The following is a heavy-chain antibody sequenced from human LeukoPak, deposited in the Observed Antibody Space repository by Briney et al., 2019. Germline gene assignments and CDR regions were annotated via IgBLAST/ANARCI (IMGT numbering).Heavy chain of an antibody. CDR2: ISFHGSDT. V-gene: IGHV3-30*14. D-gene: IGHD3-16*01. Sequence: GGSLRLSCAASGFTFSSYTMHWVRQAPGKGLEWVALISFHGSDTYSADPVKGRFTISRDNSKNTLYLQMNSLRAEDTAVYYCASLKRGYFDYWGQGTLVTVSS. J-gene: IGHJ4*02. CDR3: ASLKRGYFDY. CDR1: GFTFSSYT.